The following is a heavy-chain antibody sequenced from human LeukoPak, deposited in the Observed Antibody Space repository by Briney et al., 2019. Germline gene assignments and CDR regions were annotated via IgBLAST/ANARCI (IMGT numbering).Heavy chain of an antibody. CDR1: GGSFSGYY. CDR3: ASRPLYDSDY. Sequence: SETLSLTCAVYGGSFSGYYWSWIRQPPGKGLEWIGEINHSGSTNYNPSLKSRVTISVDTSKNQFSLKLSSVTAADTAVYYCASRPLYDSDYWGQGTLVTVSS. D-gene: IGHD3-22*01. CDR2: INHSGST. J-gene: IGHJ4*02. V-gene: IGHV4-34*01.